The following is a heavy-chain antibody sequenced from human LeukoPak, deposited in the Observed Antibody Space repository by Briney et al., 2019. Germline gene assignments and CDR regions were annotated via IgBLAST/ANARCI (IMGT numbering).Heavy chain of an antibody. V-gene: IGHV3-7*01. CDR2: IKEDGSES. CDR1: GFIFSTYW. J-gene: IGHJ6*02. CDR3: AKAGLLWFGENWMDV. D-gene: IGHD3-10*01. Sequence: PGGSLRLSCGASGFIFSTYWMSWVRQAPGKGLEWVANIKEDGSESHYVDSVKGRFTISRDNAKNSLYLQMNSLRAEDTAMYFCAKAGLLWFGENWMDVWGQGTTVTVSS.